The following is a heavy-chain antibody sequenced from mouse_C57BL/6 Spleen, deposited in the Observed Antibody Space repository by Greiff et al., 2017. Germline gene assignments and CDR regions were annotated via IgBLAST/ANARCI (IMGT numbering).Heavy chain of an antibody. Sequence: EVHLVESGGGLVKPGGSLKLSCAASGFTFSSYTMSWVRQTPEKRLEWVATISGGGGNTYYPDSVKGRFTISRDNAKNTLYLQMSSLRSEDTALYYCARHWEGYFDYWGQGTTLTVSS. V-gene: IGHV5-9*01. CDR1: GFTFSSYT. J-gene: IGHJ2*01. CDR2: ISGGGGNT. CDR3: ARHWEGYFDY. D-gene: IGHD4-1*01.